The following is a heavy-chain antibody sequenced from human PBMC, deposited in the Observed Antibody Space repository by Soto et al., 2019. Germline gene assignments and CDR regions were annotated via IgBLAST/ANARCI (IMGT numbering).Heavy chain of an antibody. J-gene: IGHJ6*02. V-gene: IGHV3-23*01. Sequence: VQMLESGGGLVHPGGSLRLSCAGSGFTFSNYAMNWVRQAPGKGLEWVSSISGSGRNTYYADSVKGRLTISRDSSKNTLYLQMNSLRVEDTGVYYCAKDLNGSGSFTSYYHYGMDVWGQGTTVTVSS. D-gene: IGHD3-10*01. CDR2: ISGSGRNT. CDR1: GFTFSNYA. CDR3: AKDLNGSGSFTSYYHYGMDV.